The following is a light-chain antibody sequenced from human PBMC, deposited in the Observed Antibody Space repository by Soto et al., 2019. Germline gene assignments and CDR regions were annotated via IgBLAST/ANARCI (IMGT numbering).Light chain of an antibody. CDR3: QQSYSTPFT. CDR1: HSINSH. Sequence: DIQLTRSPSSLSASEGDTVTITCRASHSINSHLNWYQQKSGEAPKFLIYGTSDLHTGVPSRFSGSGSGTDFTLTISSLQPEDCAIYYCQQSYSTPFTFGQGTKLEIK. CDR2: GTS. J-gene: IGKJ2*01. V-gene: IGKV1-39*01.